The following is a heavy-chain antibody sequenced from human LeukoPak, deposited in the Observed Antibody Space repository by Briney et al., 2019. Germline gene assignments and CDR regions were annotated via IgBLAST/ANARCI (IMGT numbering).Heavy chain of an antibody. J-gene: IGHJ4*02. V-gene: IGHV1-8*03. D-gene: IGHD3-22*01. Sequence: ASVKVSCKASGYTSTSYDINWVRQATGQGLEWMGWMNPNSGNTGYAQKFQGRVTITRNTSISTAYMELSSLRSEDTAVYYCARLRWYYDSSGYWPGDYWGQGTLVTVSS. CDR3: ARLRWYYDSSGYWPGDY. CDR1: GYTSTSYD. CDR2: MNPNSGNT.